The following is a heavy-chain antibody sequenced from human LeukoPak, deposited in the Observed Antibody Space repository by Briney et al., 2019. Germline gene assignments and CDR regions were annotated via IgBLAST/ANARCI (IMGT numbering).Heavy chain of an antibody. V-gene: IGHV3-23*01. Sequence: GGSLRLSCAPSGFTFSTYGMTWVRQAPGKGLEWVAGISGRGITTAYAESVEGRFTISRDNSKNTLYVQMDSLRVEDTAVYYCAKYDNGFFYYYLDVWGKGTTVTVSS. D-gene: IGHD3-22*01. CDR1: GFTFSTYG. CDR2: ISGRGITT. J-gene: IGHJ6*03. CDR3: AKYDNGFFYYYLDV.